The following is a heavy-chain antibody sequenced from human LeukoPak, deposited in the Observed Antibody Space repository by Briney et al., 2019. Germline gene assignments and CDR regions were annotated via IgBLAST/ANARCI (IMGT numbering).Heavy chain of an antibody. CDR1: GYSFTSYW. D-gene: IGHD3-22*01. V-gene: IGHV5-51*01. CDR2: IYPGDSDT. CDR3: ARHRANDDYYDSSGYYYLDY. J-gene: IGHJ4*02. Sequence: GESLEISCKGSGYSFTSYWIGWVRQMPGKGLEWMGIIYPGDSDTRYSPSFQGQVTISADKSISTAYLQWSSLKASDTAMYYCARHRANDDYYDSSGYYYLDYWGQGTLVTVSS.